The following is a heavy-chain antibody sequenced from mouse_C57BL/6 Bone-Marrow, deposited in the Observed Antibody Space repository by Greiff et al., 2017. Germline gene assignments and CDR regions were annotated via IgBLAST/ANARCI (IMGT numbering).Heavy chain of an antibody. V-gene: IGHV1-81*01. D-gene: IGHD2-2*01. J-gene: IGHJ2*01. CDR1: GYTFTSYG. CDR2: IYPRSGNT. CDR3: ARGGVLWLRRGYFDY. Sequence: QVQLQQSGAELARPGASVKLSCKASGYTFTSYGISWVKQRTGQGLEWIGEIYPRSGNTYYNEKFKGKATLTADKSSSTAYMELRSLTSEDSAVYFCARGGVLWLRRGYFDYWGQGTTRTVSS.